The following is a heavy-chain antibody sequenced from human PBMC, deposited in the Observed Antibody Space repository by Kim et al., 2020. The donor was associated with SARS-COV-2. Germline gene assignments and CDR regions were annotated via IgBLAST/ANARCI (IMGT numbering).Heavy chain of an antibody. CDR2: VKSKSDGETT. J-gene: IGHJ4*02. V-gene: IGHV3-15*05. CDR3: ITDHISYTPRGYCSGDNCYRGY. CDR1: GFTFSNAW. D-gene: IGHD2-15*01. Sequence: GGSLRLSCAASGFTFSNAWMSWVRQAPGKGLEWVGRVKSKSDGETTDYAAPVKGTFTISREDSKNTLYLQMNSLNTEDTAVYYCITDHISYTPRGYCSGDNCYRGYWGQGTLVTVSS.